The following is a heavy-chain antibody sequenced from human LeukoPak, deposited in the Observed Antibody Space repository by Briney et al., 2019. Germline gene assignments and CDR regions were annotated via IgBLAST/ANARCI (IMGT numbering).Heavy chain of an antibody. CDR3: ARAPEYSSGWILFDY. J-gene: IGHJ4*02. Sequence: SVKVSCKASGGTFSSYAISWVRQAPGQGLEWMGGIIPIFGTANYAQKFQGRVTITADESTSTAYMELSSLRSEDTAVYYCARAPEYSSGWILFDYWGQGTLVTVSS. V-gene: IGHV1-69*13. CDR1: GGTFSSYA. D-gene: IGHD6-19*01. CDR2: IIPIFGTA.